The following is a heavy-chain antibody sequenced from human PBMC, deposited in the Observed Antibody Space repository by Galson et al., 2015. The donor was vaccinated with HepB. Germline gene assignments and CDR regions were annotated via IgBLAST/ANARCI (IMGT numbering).Heavy chain of an antibody. J-gene: IGHJ3*02. D-gene: IGHD3-3*01. V-gene: IGHV3-33*01. CDR3: ARGRPMGIVDYDFWSGYSYDAFDI. CDR1: GFTFSSYG. Sequence: SLRLSCAASGFTFSSYGMHWVRQAPGKGLEWVAVIWYDGSNKYYADSVKGRFTISRDNSKNTLYLQMNSLRAEDTALYYCARGRPMGIVDYDFWSGYSYDAFDIWGQGTMVTVSS. CDR2: IWYDGSNK.